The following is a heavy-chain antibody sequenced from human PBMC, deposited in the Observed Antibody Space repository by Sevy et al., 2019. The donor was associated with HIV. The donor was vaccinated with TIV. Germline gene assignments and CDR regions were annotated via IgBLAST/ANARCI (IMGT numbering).Heavy chain of an antibody. Sequence: ASVKVSCKASGYTFTGQYIHWVRQAPGQGLEWMGWINPKSGGSNYAKEFQGRVTMTRDTSISTAYMEVSGLTSDDTAVYYCARDLRRSGYTHGSFDYWGQGTLVTVS. D-gene: IGHD5-12*01. CDR3: ARDLRRSGYTHGSFDY. CDR2: INPKSGGS. V-gene: IGHV1-2*02. CDR1: GYTFTGQY. J-gene: IGHJ4*02.